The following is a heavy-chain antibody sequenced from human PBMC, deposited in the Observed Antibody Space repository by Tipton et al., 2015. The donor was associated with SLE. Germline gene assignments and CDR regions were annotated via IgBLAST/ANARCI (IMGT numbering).Heavy chain of an antibody. D-gene: IGHD2-2*01. Sequence: TLSLTCTVSGGSISSSSYYWGWIRQPPGKGLEWIGSIYYSGSTYYNPSLKSRVTISVDTSKNQFSLKLSSVTAADTAVYYCASLIVVVPAAISDYYYGMDVWGQGTTVTVSS. CDR2: IYYSGST. CDR3: ASLIVVVPAAISDYYYGMDV. CDR1: GGSISSSSYY. V-gene: IGHV4-39*07. J-gene: IGHJ6*02.